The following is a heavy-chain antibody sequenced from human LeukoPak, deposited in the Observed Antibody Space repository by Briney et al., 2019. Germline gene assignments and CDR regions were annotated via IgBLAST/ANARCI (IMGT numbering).Heavy chain of an antibody. V-gene: IGHV4-59*01. CDR2: IYYSGST. J-gene: IGHJ4*02. D-gene: IGHD3-9*01. Sequence: SETLSLTCTVSGGSISSYYWSWIRQPPGKGLEWIGYIYYSGSTNYNPSLKSRVTISVDTSKNQFSLKLSSVTAADTAVYYCARGVGVLRYFDWYKGRDYFDYWGQGTLVTVSS. CDR1: GGSISSYY. CDR3: ARGVGVLRYFDWYKGRDYFDY.